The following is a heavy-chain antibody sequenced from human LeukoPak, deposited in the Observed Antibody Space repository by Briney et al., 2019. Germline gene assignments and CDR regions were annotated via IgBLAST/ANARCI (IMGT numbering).Heavy chain of an antibody. D-gene: IGHD6-13*01. CDR1: GYSISSGYY. Sequence: KPSETLSLTCTVSGYSISSGYYWGWIRQPPGKGLEWIGSIYHSGSTYYNPSLKSRVTISVDTSKNQFSLKLNSVTAADTAVYYCARVIAAAGTDWFDPWGQGTLVTVSS. J-gene: IGHJ5*02. CDR2: IYHSGST. V-gene: IGHV4-38-2*02. CDR3: ARVIAAAGTDWFDP.